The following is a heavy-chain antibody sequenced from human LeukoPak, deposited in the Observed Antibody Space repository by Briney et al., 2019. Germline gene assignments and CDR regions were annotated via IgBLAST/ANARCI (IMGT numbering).Heavy chain of an antibody. V-gene: IGHV3-7*01. J-gene: IGHJ4*02. CDR1: GFTFTGYW. D-gene: IGHD1-14*01. CDR2: IKRDGSKK. Sequence: GGSLRLSCAASGFTFTGYWMSWVRQAPGKGLEWVANIKRDGSKKHYVDSVEGRFTISRDNAKNSLYLQMNSLRAEDTAVYYCAKATGYLLWGQGTLVTVSS. CDR3: AKATGYLL.